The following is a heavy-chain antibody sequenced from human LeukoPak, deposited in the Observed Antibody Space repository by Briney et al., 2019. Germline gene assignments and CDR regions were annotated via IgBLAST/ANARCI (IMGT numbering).Heavy chain of an antibody. Sequence: SETLSLTCAVSGYSISSGYYWGWIRQPPGKGLEWIGSIYHSGSTYYNPSLKSRVTISVDTSKNQFSLKLSSVTAADTAVYYCARSRDTAMEISTKHYYYYMDVWGKGTTVTVSS. CDR3: ARSRDTAMEISTKHYYYYMDV. CDR2: IYHSGST. J-gene: IGHJ6*03. D-gene: IGHD5-18*01. CDR1: GYSISSGYY. V-gene: IGHV4-38-2*01.